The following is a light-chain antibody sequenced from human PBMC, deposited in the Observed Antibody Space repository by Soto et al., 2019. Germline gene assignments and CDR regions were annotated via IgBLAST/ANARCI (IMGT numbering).Light chain of an antibody. CDR2: EGS. Sequence: QPVSVSGSPGQSITISCTGTSSDVGSYNLVSWYQQHPGKAPKLMIYEGSKRPSGVSNRFSGSKSGNTASLTISGLQAEDEADYYCCSYAGSSSVVFGGGTQLTVL. J-gene: IGLJ2*01. CDR1: SSDVGSYNL. CDR3: CSYAGSSSVV. V-gene: IGLV2-23*01.